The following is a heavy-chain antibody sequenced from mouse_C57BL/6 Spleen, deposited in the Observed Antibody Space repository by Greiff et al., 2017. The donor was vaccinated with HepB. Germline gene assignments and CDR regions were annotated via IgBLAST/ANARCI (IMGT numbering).Heavy chain of an antibody. CDR3: STKEGYYAMDY. CDR2: ISSGSSTI. CDR1: GFTFSDYG. D-gene: IGHD2-1*01. J-gene: IGHJ4*01. Sequence: EVKLVESGGGLVKPGGSLKLSCAASGFTFSDYGMHWVRQAPEKGLEWVAYISSGSSTIYYADTVKGRFTISRDNAKNTLFLQMTSLRSEDTAMYYCSTKEGYYAMDYWGQGTSVTVSS. V-gene: IGHV5-17*01.